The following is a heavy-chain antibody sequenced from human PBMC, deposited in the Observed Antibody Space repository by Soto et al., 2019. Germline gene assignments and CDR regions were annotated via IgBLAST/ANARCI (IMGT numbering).Heavy chain of an antibody. V-gene: IGHV1-46*01. J-gene: IGHJ6*02. D-gene: IGHD3-3*01. Sequence: XSVKVSCNASGYSFTSYYMHWVRQATGQGLEWMGIINPSGGSTSYAQKFQGRVTMTRDTSTSTVYMELSSLRSEDTAVYYCARAPDFWSGSAYGMDVWAQGTTVTVSS. CDR2: INPSGGST. CDR1: GYSFTSYY. CDR3: ARAPDFWSGSAYGMDV.